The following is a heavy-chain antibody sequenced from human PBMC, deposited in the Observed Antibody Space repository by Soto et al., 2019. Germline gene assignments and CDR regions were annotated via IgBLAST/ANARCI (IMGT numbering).Heavy chain of an antibody. D-gene: IGHD2-2*01. CDR2: IYYTGKT. CDR3: GRDLTSNANCIEP. V-gene: IGHV4-30-4*01. J-gene: IGHJ5*02. CDR1: GDYIHVGGYY. Sequence: SETLSLTCSVSGDYIHVGGYYWTWIRQRPGKGLEWMGYIYYTGKTYYNPSLESRLTMSVDRSKNQFSLRLTSVTAADTAVYFCGRDLTSNANCIEPLDQGTLVTVSS.